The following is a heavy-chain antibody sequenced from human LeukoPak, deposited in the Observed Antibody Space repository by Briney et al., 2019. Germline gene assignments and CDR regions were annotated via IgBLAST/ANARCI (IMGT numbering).Heavy chain of an antibody. D-gene: IGHD6-19*01. V-gene: IGHV4-59*01. J-gene: IGHJ3*02. CDR1: GGSISSYY. Sequence: PSETLSLICTVSGGSISSYYWSWIRQPPGKGLEWIGYIYYSGSTNYNPSLKSRVTISVDTSKNQFSLKLSSVTAADTAVYYCARRGRRSGIAVAGPEGAFDIWGQGTMVTVSS. CDR2: IYYSGST. CDR3: ARRGRRSGIAVAGPEGAFDI.